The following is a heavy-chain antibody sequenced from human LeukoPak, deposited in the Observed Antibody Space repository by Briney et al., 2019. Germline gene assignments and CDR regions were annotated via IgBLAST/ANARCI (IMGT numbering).Heavy chain of an antibody. Sequence: RAGGSLRLSCAASGFTFSSYAMSWVRQAPGKGLEWVSAISGSGGSTYYADSVKGRFTISRDNSKNTLYLQMNSLRAEDTAVYYCAKDRGEGPYGSGSARWFDPWGQGTLVTVSS. CDR2: ISGSGGST. CDR1: GFTFSSYA. V-gene: IGHV3-23*01. J-gene: IGHJ5*02. D-gene: IGHD3-10*01. CDR3: AKDRGEGPYGSGSARWFDP.